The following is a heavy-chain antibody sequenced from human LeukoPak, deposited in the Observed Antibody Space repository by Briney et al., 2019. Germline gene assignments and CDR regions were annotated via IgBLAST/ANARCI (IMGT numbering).Heavy chain of an antibody. D-gene: IGHD3-10*01. CDR3: AREYYYGSGNYYNRIDY. J-gene: IGHJ4*02. CDR1: GYTFTGYY. Sequence: GASVEVSCKASGYTFTGYYMHWVRQAPGQGLEWMGWIDPNSGGTNYAQKFQGRVTMTRDTSISTAYMVLNRLRSDDTAVYYCAREYYYGSGNYYNRIDYWGQGTLVTVSS. V-gene: IGHV1-2*02. CDR2: IDPNSGGT.